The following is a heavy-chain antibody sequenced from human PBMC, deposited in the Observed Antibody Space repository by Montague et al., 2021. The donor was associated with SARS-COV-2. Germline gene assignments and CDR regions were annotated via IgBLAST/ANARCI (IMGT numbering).Heavy chain of an antibody. CDR1: GGSVSSYY. CDR3: ARAGGFCDYWSGYSSSAGFFDP. V-gene: IGHV4-59*02. Sequence: SETLSLTCTVSGGSVSSYYWSWIRQSPGKGLQWLGYIYYSGSTDYNPSLKSRVTMSVDTSKNQLSLRLNSVTTADTAVYFCARAGGFCDYWSGYSSSAGFFDPWGQGTLVTVSS. D-gene: IGHD3-3*01. J-gene: IGHJ5*02. CDR2: IYYSGST.